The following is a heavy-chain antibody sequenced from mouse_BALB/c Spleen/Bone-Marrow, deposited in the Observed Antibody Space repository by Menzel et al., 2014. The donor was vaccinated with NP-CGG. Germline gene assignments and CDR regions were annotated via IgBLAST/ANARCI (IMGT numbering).Heavy chain of an antibody. D-gene: IGHD3-1*01. J-gene: IGHJ4*01. V-gene: IGHV2-9*02. Sequence: VMLVESGPGLVAPSQSLSITCTVSGFSFTSYGVHWVRQPPGKGLEWLGVIWAGGSTNYNSALMSRLSISKDNSKSQVFLKMNSLQTDDTAMYYCARDRELSYAMDYWGQGTSVTVSS. CDR3: ARDRELSYAMDY. CDR1: GFSFTSYG. CDR2: IWAGGST.